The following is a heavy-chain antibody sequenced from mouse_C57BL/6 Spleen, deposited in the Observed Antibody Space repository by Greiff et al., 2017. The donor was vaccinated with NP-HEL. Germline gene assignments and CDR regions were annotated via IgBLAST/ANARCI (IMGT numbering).Heavy chain of an antibody. D-gene: IGHD3-2*02. V-gene: IGHV14-4*01. CDR1: GFNIKDDY. CDR3: TRQLRLQGGFAY. CDR2: IDPENGDT. Sequence: DVQLQESGAELVRPGASVKLSCTASGFNIKDDYMHWVKQRPEQGLEWIGWIDPENGDTEYASKFQGKATITADTSSNTAYLQLSSLTSEDTAVYYCTRQLRLQGGFAYWGQGTLVTVSA. J-gene: IGHJ3*01.